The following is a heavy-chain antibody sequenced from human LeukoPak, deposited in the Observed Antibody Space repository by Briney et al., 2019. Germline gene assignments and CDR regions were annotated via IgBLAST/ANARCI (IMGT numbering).Heavy chain of an antibody. CDR3: ARDHDSSGYYIPYY. CDR1: GFTFSSYW. V-gene: IGHV3-7*03. J-gene: IGHJ4*02. Sequence: GGSLRLSCAASGFTFSSYWMSWVRQAPGKGLEWVANINKDGGEKYYVDSVKGRFTISRDNAKNSLYLQMNSLRADDTAVYYCARDHDSSGYYIPYYWGQGTLVTVSS. D-gene: IGHD3-22*01. CDR2: INKDGGEK.